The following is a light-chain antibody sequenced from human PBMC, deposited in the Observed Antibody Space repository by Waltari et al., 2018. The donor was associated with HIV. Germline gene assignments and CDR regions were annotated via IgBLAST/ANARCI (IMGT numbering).Light chain of an antibody. Sequence: ELVLTQSPGTLSLFPGERAPLSCRASQSVSSPYLAWYQQKPGQAPRLLIYGAASRSTGIADMSSGSRSGTDFTLTISRLEPEDFAVYYCQQYGSSSLTFGGGTKVEIK. J-gene: IGKJ4*02. CDR1: QSVSSPY. CDR3: QQYGSSSLT. CDR2: GAA. V-gene: IGKV3-20*01.